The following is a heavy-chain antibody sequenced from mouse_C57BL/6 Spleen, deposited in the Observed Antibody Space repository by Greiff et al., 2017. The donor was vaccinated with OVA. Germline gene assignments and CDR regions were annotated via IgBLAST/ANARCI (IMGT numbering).Heavy chain of an antibody. V-gene: IGHV5-4*01. D-gene: IGHD2-2*01. CDR2: ISDGGSYT. J-gene: IGHJ2*01. CDR1: GFTFSSYA. CDR3: AREGIYYGYDEGGYYFDY. Sequence: DVKLVESGGGLVKPGGSLKLSCAASGFTFSSYAMSWVRQTPEKRLEWVATISDGGSYTYYPDNVKGRFTISRDNAKNNLYLQMSHLKSEDTAMYYCAREGIYYGYDEGGYYFDYWGQGTTLTVSS.